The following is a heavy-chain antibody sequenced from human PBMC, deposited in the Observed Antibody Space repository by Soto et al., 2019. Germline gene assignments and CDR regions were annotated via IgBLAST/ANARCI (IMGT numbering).Heavy chain of an antibody. Sequence: SVKVSCKASGGTFSSYAISWVRQAPGQGLEWMGGIIPIFGTANYAQKFQGRVTITADESTSTAYMGLSSLRSEDTAVYYCARQIVGATRYFDYWGQVTLVTVSS. CDR2: IIPIFGTA. CDR3: ARQIVGATRYFDY. D-gene: IGHD1-26*01. V-gene: IGHV1-69*13. J-gene: IGHJ4*02. CDR1: GGTFSSYA.